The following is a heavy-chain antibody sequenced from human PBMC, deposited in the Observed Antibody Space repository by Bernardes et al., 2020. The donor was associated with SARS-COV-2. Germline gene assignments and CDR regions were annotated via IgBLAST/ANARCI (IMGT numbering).Heavy chain of an antibody. V-gene: IGHV3-30*14. J-gene: IGHJ4*02. CDR2: ISQDGNTK. CDR3: ARDPYDSTGYYAPFDS. D-gene: IGHD3-22*01. CDR1: GFTFRAYP. Sequence: GSLRLSCVVSGFTFRAYPMHWVRQAPGKGLEWVALISQDGNTKFYGDSVKGRFTISRVNSKNTLYLQMDSLNTGDTAKYFCARDPYDSTGYYAPFDSWGQGALVSVSS.